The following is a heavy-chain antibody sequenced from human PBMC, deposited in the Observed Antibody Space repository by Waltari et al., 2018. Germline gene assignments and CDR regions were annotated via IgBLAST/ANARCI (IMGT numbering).Heavy chain of an antibody. Sequence: EVQLLESGGGLVQPGGSLRLSCAASGFTFSSYAMSWVRQAPGTGLEWVSAISGSGGSTYYADSVKGRFTISRDNSKNTLYLQMNSLRAEDTAVYYCARRDCGGDCYSPNWFDPWGQGTLVTVSS. CDR3: ARRDCGGDCYSPNWFDP. J-gene: IGHJ5*02. D-gene: IGHD2-21*02. V-gene: IGHV3-23*01. CDR2: ISGSGGST. CDR1: GFTFSSYA.